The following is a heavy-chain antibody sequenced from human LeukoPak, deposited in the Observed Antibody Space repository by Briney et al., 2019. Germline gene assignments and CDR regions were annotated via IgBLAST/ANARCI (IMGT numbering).Heavy chain of an antibody. CDR2: IRYDGTTI. CDR1: GLTFSNYG. Sequence: GGSLRLSCVASGLTFSNYGIHWVRQAPGKGLEWVTYIRYDGTTIYYADSVKGRFTISRDNSKNTLYLQMNSLRAEDTAVYYCARDSSPYCSSTSCYSLSGYWGQGTLVTVSS. J-gene: IGHJ4*02. CDR3: ARDSSPYCSSTSCYSLSGY. D-gene: IGHD2-2*02. V-gene: IGHV3-30*02.